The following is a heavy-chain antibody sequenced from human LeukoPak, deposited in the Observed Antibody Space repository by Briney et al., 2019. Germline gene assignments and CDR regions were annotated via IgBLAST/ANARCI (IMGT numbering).Heavy chain of an antibody. D-gene: IGHD3-3*01. J-gene: IGHJ6*03. V-gene: IGHV3-53*01. CDR2: IYGDGNA. CDR3: ARVIEGDFWSGYYRYYYYYMDV. Sequence: PGGSLRLSCAASGFTVSSNHMSWARQAPGRGLEWVSVIYGDGNAPFADSVKGRFTISRDNSKNTLYLQMNSLRAEDTAVYYCARVIEGDFWSGYYRYYYYYMDVWGKGTTVTVSS. CDR1: GFTVSSNH.